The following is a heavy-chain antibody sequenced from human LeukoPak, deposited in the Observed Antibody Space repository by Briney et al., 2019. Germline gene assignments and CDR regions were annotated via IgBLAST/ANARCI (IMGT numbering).Heavy chain of an antibody. J-gene: IGHJ4*02. CDR3: ALLPYDSSGYYSNYYFDY. V-gene: IGHV1-3*01. Sequence: GASVKVSCKASGYTFTSYAMHWVRQAPGQRLEWMGWINAGNGNTKYSQKFQGRVTITRDTSASTAYMELSSLRSEDTAVYYCALLPYDSSGYYSNYYFDYWGQGTLVTVSS. CDR2: INAGNGNT. CDR1: GYTFTSYA. D-gene: IGHD3-22*01.